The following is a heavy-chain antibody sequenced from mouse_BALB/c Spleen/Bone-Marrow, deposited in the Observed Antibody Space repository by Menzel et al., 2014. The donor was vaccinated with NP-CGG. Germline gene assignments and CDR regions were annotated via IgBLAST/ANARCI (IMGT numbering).Heavy chain of an antibody. CDR1: GFSLTNYD. J-gene: IGHJ4*01. CDR3: GTYILYVMDY. Sequence: QVQLQQSGPGLVQPSQSLSITCTVSGFSLTNYDVHWVRQPPGEGLEWLGVIWNGGSTDSNAAFISRLSISKDKDKSQVFFKMNSLQANAKAIYYCGTYILYVMDYWGQGTSVTVSS. V-gene: IGHV2-2*02. CDR2: IWNGGST.